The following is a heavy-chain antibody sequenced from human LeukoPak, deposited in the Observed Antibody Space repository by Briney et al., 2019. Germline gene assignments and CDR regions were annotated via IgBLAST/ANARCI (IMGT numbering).Heavy chain of an antibody. D-gene: IGHD2-21*01. Sequence: SKTLSLTCTVFGESISGFYWTWIRQPPGKGLEWIGYIYYSGSTNYNPSLKSRVTISVDTSKNQFSLKLSSVTAADTAVYYCARGVVIAPQTFDYWGQGTLVTVSS. J-gene: IGHJ4*02. V-gene: IGHV4-59*01. CDR3: ARGVVIAPQTFDY. CDR1: GESISGFY. CDR2: IYYSGST.